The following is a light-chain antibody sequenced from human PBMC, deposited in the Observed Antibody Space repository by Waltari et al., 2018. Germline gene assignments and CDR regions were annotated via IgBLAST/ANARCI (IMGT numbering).Light chain of an antibody. Sequence: DIVLTQSPDSLAVSLGERATINCKSSQSVVFSSNNKKYLAWYQQKPGQPPKLLITWASNRESGVPDRFSGSVSGTDFTLPISSLQAEDVAVYYCQQCYTFPYTFGQGTKLEIK. CDR2: WAS. CDR3: QQCYTFPYT. CDR1: QSVVFSSNNKKY. J-gene: IGKJ2*01. V-gene: IGKV4-1*01.